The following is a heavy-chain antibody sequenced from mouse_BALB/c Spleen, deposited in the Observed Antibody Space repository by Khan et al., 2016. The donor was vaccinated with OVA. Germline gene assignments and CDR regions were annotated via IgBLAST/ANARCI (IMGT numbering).Heavy chain of an antibody. CDR3: ARIGWLLDYAMDY. J-gene: IGHJ4*01. D-gene: IGHD2-3*01. CDR2: IWWDDDK. V-gene: IGHV8-8*01. Sequence: QVTLKESGPGILQPSQTLSLTCSFSGFSLSSSGMGVTWIRQPSGKGLEWLAHIWWDDDKRYNTALKSRLTISKDTSTNQVFLRIASVDTADTATYYCARIGWLLDYAMDYWGQGTSFTVSS. CDR1: GFSLSSSGMG.